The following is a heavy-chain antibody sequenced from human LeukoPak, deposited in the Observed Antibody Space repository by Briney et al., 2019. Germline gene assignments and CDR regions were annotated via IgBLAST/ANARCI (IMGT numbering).Heavy chain of an antibody. CDR2: LFNTGTT. D-gene: IGHD3-3*02. J-gene: IGHJ5*02. CDR1: GGSISSHH. CDR3: ATFLGNGWFDP. Sequence: SETLSLTCTVSGGSISSHHWSWLRQSPGKGLEWIGYLFNTGTTYYNPSLKSRVFISVDTSKNQFSLTLSSVTAAGTAVYYCATFLGNGWFDPWGHGTLVTVSS. V-gene: IGHV4-59*11.